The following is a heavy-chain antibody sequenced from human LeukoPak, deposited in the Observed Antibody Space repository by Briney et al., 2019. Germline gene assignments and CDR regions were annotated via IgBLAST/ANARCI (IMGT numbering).Heavy chain of an antibody. Sequence: SETLSLTCTVSGGSISSYFWSWIRQPPGKGLEWIGYIYYSGITNYIPSLRSRVTMSVDTSKNQCSLKLSSVTAADTAIYYCAREGSGSYYVTCFDYWGQGTLVTVSS. CDR3: AREGSGSYYVTCFDY. V-gene: IGHV4-59*12. D-gene: IGHD1-26*01. CDR2: IYYSGIT. J-gene: IGHJ4*02. CDR1: GGSISSYF.